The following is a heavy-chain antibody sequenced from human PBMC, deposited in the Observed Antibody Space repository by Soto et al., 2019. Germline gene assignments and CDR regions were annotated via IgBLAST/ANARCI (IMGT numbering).Heavy chain of an antibody. J-gene: IGHJ4*02. D-gene: IGHD3-10*01. CDR1: GLIFSSYD. CDR2: ISGSGYKT. Sequence: GGSLRLSCVASGLIFSSYDMSWVRQAPGKGLEWVSGISGSGYKTNYADSVKGRFTISRDNSKNTLYLQMNSLRAEDTAVYYCARDWSYGSGSHVDYWGQGTLVTVSS. CDR3: ARDWSYGSGSHVDY. V-gene: IGHV3-23*01.